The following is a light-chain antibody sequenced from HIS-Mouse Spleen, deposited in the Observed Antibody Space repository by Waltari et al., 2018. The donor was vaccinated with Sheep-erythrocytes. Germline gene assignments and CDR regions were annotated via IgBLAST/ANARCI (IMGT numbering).Light chain of an antibody. CDR2: QDS. Sequence: SYELTQPPSVSVSPGQTASITCSGDKLGDKYACWYQQKPGQSPVLVIYQDSKRPSGSPERFSGSNYGNTATLTISGTQAMDEADYYCQAWDSSTAWVFGGGTKLTVL. V-gene: IGLV3-1*01. CDR3: QAWDSSTAWV. J-gene: IGLJ3*02. CDR1: KLGDKY.